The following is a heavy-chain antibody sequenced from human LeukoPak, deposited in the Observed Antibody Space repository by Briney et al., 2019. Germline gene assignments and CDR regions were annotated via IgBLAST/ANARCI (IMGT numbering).Heavy chain of an antibody. CDR2: IDHSGST. J-gene: IGHJ4*02. Sequence: SETLSLTCTVSGYSISSGYYWGWIRQPPGKGLEWTGSIDHSGSTYYNPSLKSRITISLDTSKNQFSLNLSSVTAADTAVYYCARGSALAQAVMFDYWGQGTLVTVSS. V-gene: IGHV4-38-2*02. D-gene: IGHD6-19*01. CDR1: GYSISSGYY. CDR3: ARGSALAQAVMFDY.